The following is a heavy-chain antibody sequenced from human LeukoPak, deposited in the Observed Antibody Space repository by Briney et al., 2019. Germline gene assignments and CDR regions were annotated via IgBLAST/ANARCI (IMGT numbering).Heavy chain of an antibody. CDR2: ISAYNGNT. CDR1: GYTFITYG. V-gene: IGHV1-18*01. D-gene: IGHD2-2*01. CDR3: ARAHQRDSAVIY. J-gene: IGHJ4*02. Sequence: GASVKVTCKASGYTFITYGITWVRQAPGQGLEWMGWISAYNGNTNYAQKLQGRVTMTTDTSTSTAYMELRSLRSDDTAVYYCARAHQRDSAVIYWGQGALVTVSS.